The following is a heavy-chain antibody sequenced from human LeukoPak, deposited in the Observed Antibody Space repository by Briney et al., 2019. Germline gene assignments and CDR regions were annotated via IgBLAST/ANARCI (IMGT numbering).Heavy chain of an antibody. J-gene: IGHJ4*02. CDR3: AKDKTPYYYGSGSYYNYPGNYFDY. D-gene: IGHD3-10*01. CDR1: GFTFSSYS. CDR2: ISSSSSYI. V-gene: IGHV3-21*04. Sequence: GSLRLSCAASGFTFSSYSMNWVRQAPGKGLEWVSSISSSSSYIYYADSVKGRFTISRDNAKNSLYLQMNSLRAEDTALYYCAKDKTPYYYGSGSYYNYPGNYFDYWGQGTLVTVSS.